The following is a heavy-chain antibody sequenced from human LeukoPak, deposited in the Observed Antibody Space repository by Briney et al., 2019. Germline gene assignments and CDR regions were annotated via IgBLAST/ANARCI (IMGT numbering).Heavy chain of an antibody. Sequence: PSETLSLTCTVSGGSISSYYWSWIRQPPGKGLEWIGYIYYSGSTNYNPSLKSRVTISVDTSKNQFSLKLSSVTAADTAVYYCARRGVCSGGSCYYKEHWFGPWGQGTLVTVSS. D-gene: IGHD2-15*01. CDR3: ARRGVCSGGSCYYKEHWFGP. J-gene: IGHJ5*02. CDR1: GGSISSYY. CDR2: IYYSGST. V-gene: IGHV4-59*01.